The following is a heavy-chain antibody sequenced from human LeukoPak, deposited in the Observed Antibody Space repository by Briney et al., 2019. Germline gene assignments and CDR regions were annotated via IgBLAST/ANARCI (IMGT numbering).Heavy chain of an antibody. J-gene: IGHJ6*03. D-gene: IGHD3-10*01. CDR1: GFTFSSYE. CDR3: ASELLWFGEFNYYMDV. V-gene: IGHV3-48*03. Sequence: PGGSLRLSCAASGFTFSSYEMNWVRQAPGKGLEWVSYISSSGSTIYYADSVKGRFTISRDNAKNSLYLQMNSLRAEDTAVYYCASELLWFGEFNYYMDVWGKGTTVTVSS. CDR2: ISSSGSTI.